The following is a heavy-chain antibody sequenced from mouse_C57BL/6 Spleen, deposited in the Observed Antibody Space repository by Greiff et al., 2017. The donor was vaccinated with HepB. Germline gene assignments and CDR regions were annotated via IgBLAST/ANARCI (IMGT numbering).Heavy chain of an antibody. CDR1: GFSLSTSGMG. Sequence: QVTLKESGPGILQSSQTLSLSCSFSGFSLSTSGMGVSWIRQPAGKGQGWLAHIYWDDDKRYNPSLKSRLTISKDTSRNQVYLEITSVDTADTATYYCARTDSSGYVYFDDWGQGTTLTVSS. CDR3: ARTDSSGYVYFDD. J-gene: IGHJ2*01. D-gene: IGHD3-2*02. CDR2: IYWDDDK. V-gene: IGHV8-12*01.